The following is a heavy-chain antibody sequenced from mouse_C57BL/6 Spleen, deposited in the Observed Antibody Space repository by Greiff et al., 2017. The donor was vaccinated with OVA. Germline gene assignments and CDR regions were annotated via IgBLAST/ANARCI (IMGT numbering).Heavy chain of an antibody. Sequence: EVQLQQSGPELVKPGASVKISCKASGYTFTDYYMNWVKQSHGKSLEGIGDINPNNGGTSYNQKFKGKATLTVDKSSSTAYMELRSLTSEDSAVYYCAREGYFDVWGTGTTVTVSS. CDR2: INPNNGGT. CDR1: GYTFTDYY. CDR3: AREGYFDV. V-gene: IGHV1-26*01. J-gene: IGHJ1*03.